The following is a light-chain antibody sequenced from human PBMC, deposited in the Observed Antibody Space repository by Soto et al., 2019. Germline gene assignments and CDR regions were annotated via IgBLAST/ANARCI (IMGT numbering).Light chain of an antibody. Sequence: EIVLTQSPATLSLSPGDRATLSCRASQSVRSDYFAWYQQKPGQPPRVILFGVSTRATAIPDRFSGSGSGTDSTLTISRLEPDDFGLYYCHQYGNSPLTFGGGTKVE. V-gene: IGKV3-20*01. J-gene: IGKJ4*01. CDR3: HQYGNSPLT. CDR1: QSVRSDY. CDR2: GVS.